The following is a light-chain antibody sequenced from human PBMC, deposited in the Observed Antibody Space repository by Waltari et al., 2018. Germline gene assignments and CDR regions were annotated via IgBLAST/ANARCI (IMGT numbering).Light chain of an antibody. CDR1: QGISSY. J-gene: IGKJ3*01. CDR3: QQLNSYPPGIT. V-gene: IGKV1-9*01. CDR2: AAS. Sequence: IQLTQSPSSLSASVGDRVTITCRASQGISSYLDWYQQKPGKAPKLLIYAASTLQSGVPPRFSGSGSGTDFTLTISSLQPEDFATYYCQQLNSYPPGITFGPGTKVDIK.